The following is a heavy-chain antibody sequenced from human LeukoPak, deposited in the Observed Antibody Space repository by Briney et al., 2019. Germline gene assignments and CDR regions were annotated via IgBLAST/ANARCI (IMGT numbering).Heavy chain of an antibody. V-gene: IGHV3-73*01. Sequence: PGGSLRLSCAASGFTFSGSAMHWVRQASGKGLEWVGRIRSKANSYATAYAASVKGRFTISRDDSKNTAYLQMNSLRAEDTAVYYCARDKAVAGNYFDYWGQGTLVTVSS. D-gene: IGHD6-19*01. CDR2: IRSKANSYAT. CDR3: ARDKAVAGNYFDY. J-gene: IGHJ4*02. CDR1: GFTFSGSA.